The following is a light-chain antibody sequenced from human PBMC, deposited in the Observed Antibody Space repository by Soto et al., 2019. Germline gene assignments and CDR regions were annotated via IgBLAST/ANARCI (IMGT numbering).Light chain of an antibody. CDR1: SSNMGSNI. CDR3: AAWYDSLNGVV. J-gene: IGLJ2*01. CDR2: SKD. V-gene: IGLV1-44*01. Sequence: QSVLTQPPSASGTPGQRVTISCSGSSSNMGSNIVNWYQQLPGAAPKLLIYSKDQRPSGVPDRFSGSKSGTSASLAISGLQSEDEADYYCAAWYDSLNGVVFGGGTKLTVL.